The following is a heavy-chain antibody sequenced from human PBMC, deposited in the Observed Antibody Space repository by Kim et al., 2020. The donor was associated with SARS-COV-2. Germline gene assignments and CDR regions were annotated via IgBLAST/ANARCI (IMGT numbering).Heavy chain of an antibody. CDR1: GVSFRDYT. J-gene: IGHJ4*02. D-gene: IGHD3-9*01. CDR3: AHVDADILTGYSPFFDS. V-gene: IGHV3-21*01. Sequence: GGSLTLSCAASGVSFRDYTMAWVRQAPGKGLEWVSSITASGGSTYYAESVNGRFTISRDNAKKSLFLHMNNLSAEDTAFYYCAHVDADILTGYSPFFDSWGMGPLVAVS. CDR2: ITASGGST.